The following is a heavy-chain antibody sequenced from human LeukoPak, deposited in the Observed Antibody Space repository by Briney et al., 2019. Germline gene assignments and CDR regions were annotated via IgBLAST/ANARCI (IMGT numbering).Heavy chain of an antibody. Sequence: PGGSLRLSCAASRFTFPTFNMNWVRQAPGKGLEWVSHISSDRTTISYADSVKGRFTISRDNAKTSLYLQMNSLKADDTAVYYCVRSYYYYMDVWGQGTTVTVSS. V-gene: IGHV3-48*01. J-gene: IGHJ6*03. CDR1: RFTFPTFN. CDR2: ISSDRTTI. CDR3: VRSYYYYMDV.